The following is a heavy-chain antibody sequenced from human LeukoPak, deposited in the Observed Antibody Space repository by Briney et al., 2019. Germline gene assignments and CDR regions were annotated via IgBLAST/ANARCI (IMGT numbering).Heavy chain of an antibody. Sequence: GGSLRLSCAASGFTFSSYSMNWVRQAPGKGLEWVSSISSSSSYIYYADSVKGRFTISRDNAKNSLYLQMNSLRAEDTAVYYCAREGSRYSSGWYQKDYLGQGTLVTVSS. CDR2: ISSSSSYI. CDR3: AREGSRYSSGWYQKDY. V-gene: IGHV3-21*01. CDR1: GFTFSSYS. J-gene: IGHJ4*02. D-gene: IGHD6-19*01.